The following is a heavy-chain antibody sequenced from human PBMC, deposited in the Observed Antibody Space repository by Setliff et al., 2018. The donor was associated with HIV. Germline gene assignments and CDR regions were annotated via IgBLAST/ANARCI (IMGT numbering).Heavy chain of an antibody. CDR1: GFTFSTYA. CDR3: ATCSGPLDY. D-gene: IGHD6-19*01. J-gene: IGHJ4*02. Sequence: GGSLRLSCAASGFTFSTYAMTWVRQAPGKGLEWVSSISSSGGTTYFADTVKGRFTISRDNSKNTLYLQMDSLRSEDTAVYYCATCSGPLDYWGQGTLVTVSS. V-gene: IGHV3-23*01. CDR2: ISSSGGTT.